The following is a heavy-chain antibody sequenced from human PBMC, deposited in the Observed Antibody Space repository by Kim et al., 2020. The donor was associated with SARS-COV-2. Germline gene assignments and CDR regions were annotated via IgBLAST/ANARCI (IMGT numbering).Heavy chain of an antibody. CDR1: GGTFSSYA. D-gene: IGHD2-21*01. V-gene: IGHV1-69*13. CDR2: IIPIFGTA. J-gene: IGHJ3*02. Sequence: SVKVSCKASGGTFSSYAISWVRQAPGQGLEWMGGIIPIFGTANYAQKFQGRVTITADESTSTAYMELSSLRSEDTAVYYCARDANGYFVVLGAFDIWGQGTMVTVSS. CDR3: ARDANGYFVVLGAFDI.